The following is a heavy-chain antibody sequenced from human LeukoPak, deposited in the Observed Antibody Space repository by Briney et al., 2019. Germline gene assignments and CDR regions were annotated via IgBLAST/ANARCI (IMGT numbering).Heavy chain of an antibody. J-gene: IGHJ4*02. CDR3: ARAYSSGPDY. V-gene: IGHV3-23*01. CDR2: IRGSGGLT. CDR1: GFTFHDYA. D-gene: IGHD6-19*01. Sequence: GGSLRLSCAASGFTFHDYAMMWVRQAPGRGLEWVSAIRGSGGLTFYADSVKGRFTISRDNSKNTLYLQMNSLRAEDTAVYYCARAYSSGPDYWGQGTLVTVSS.